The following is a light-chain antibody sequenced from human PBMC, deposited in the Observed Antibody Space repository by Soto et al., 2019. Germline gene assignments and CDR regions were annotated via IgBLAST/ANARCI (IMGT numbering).Light chain of an antibody. J-gene: IGKJ4*01. V-gene: IGKV3-15*01. CDR3: QRYNNWPLT. Sequence: EIVMTQSPATLSVSPGERVTLSCRASQSVSSKLAWFQQKPGQAPRLLIYGAFTRATGVPARFSGSGSGTEFTLTINSLQSEDFAVYYCQRYNNWPLTFGGGTKVESK. CDR1: QSVSSK. CDR2: GAF.